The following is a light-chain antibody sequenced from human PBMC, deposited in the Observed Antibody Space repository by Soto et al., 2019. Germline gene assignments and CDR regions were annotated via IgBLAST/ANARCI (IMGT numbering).Light chain of an antibody. Sequence: DIQMTQSPSSLSASVGDRVTITCRASLSVSIYLNWYQQKPGKAPKLLMFAASSLQSGVPSRFSGGGSGTDFTLTISILQPEDFATYYCLQSYSTPRTFGQGTKVEIK. V-gene: IGKV1-39*01. CDR1: LSVSIY. CDR3: LQSYSTPRT. CDR2: AAS. J-gene: IGKJ1*01.